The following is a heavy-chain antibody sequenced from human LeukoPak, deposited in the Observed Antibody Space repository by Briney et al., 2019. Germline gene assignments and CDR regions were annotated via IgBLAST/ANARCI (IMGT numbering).Heavy chain of an antibody. CDR3: ARHLRSSGWYRY. J-gene: IGHJ4*02. CDR2: IYYSGST. V-gene: IGHV4-59*08. CDR1: GGSISSYY. Sequence: SETLSLTCTVSGGSISSYYWSWIRHPPGKGLEWIGYIYYSGSTNYNPSLKSRVTISVDTSKNQFSLKLSSVTAADTAVYYCARHLRSSGWYRYWGQGTLVTVSS. D-gene: IGHD6-19*01.